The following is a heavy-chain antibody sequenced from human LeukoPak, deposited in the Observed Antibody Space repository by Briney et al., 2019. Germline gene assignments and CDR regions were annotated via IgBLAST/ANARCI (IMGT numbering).Heavy chain of an antibody. D-gene: IGHD2-2*01. V-gene: IGHV4-59*12. Sequence: SETLSLTCTVSGGSISSYYWSWIRQSPGKGLEWIGSIYYSGSTNYNPSLKSRVTISVDTSKNQFSLTLTSLTVADTAMYYCTRVEFTNSWHQKKNNWFDPWGQGTQVTVSS. J-gene: IGHJ5*02. CDR2: IYYSGST. CDR3: TRVEFTNSWHQKKNNWFDP. CDR1: GGSISSYY.